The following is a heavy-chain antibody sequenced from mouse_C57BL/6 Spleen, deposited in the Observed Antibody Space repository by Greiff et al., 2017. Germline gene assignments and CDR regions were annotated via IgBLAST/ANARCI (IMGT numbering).Heavy chain of an antibody. Sequence: QVQLQQPGAELVKPGASVKLSCKASGYTFTSYWMQWVKQRPGQGLEWIGEIDPSDIYTNYNQKFKGKATLTVDTSSSTAYMQLSSLTSEDSAVYYCARSGDGYHWYFDVWGTGTTVTVSS. D-gene: IGHD2-3*01. J-gene: IGHJ1*03. CDR1: GYTFTSYW. CDR2: IDPSDIYT. CDR3: ARSGDGYHWYFDV. V-gene: IGHV1-50*01.